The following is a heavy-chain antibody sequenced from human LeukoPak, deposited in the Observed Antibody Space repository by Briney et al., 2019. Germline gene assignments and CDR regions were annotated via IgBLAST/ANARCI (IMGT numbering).Heavy chain of an antibody. CDR2: IWYDGSNK. Sequence: GGSLRLSCAGSGFTFSSYGMHWVRQAPGKGLEWVAVIWYDGSNKYYADSVKGRFTISRDNSKNTLYLQMNSLRAEDTAVYYCARDPYYYDSSGYFHFWAQGTLVTVSS. J-gene: IGHJ4*02. D-gene: IGHD3-22*01. V-gene: IGHV3-33*01. CDR1: GFTFSSYG. CDR3: ARDPYYYDSSGYFHF.